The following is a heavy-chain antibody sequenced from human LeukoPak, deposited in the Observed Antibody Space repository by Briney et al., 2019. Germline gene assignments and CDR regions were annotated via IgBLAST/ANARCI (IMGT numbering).Heavy chain of an antibody. CDR1: GGSISSSSYY. J-gene: IGHJ5*02. Sequence: SETLSLTCTVSGGSISSSSYYWGWIRQPPGKGLEWIGSIYYSGSTYYNPSLKSRVTISVDTSKNQFSLKLSSVTAADTAVYYCARASGWGYSSSWYGNWFDPWGQGTLVTVSS. CDR2: IYYSGST. V-gene: IGHV4-39*07. D-gene: IGHD6-13*01. CDR3: ARASGWGYSSSWYGNWFDP.